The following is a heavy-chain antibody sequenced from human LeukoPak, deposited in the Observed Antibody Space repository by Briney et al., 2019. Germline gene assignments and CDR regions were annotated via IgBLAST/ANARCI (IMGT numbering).Heavy chain of an antibody. J-gene: IGHJ1*01. D-gene: IGHD4-17*01. V-gene: IGHV1-2*02. CDR3: ARGGETVFSGHDYGDSEYFQH. CDR2: INPNSGGT. Sequence: GASVKVSCKASGYTFTGYYMHWVRQAPGQGLEWMGWINPNSGGTNYARKFQGRVTMTRDTSISTAYMELSRLRSDDTAVYYCARGGETVFSGHDYGDSEYFQHWGQGTLVTVSS. CDR1: GYTFTGYY.